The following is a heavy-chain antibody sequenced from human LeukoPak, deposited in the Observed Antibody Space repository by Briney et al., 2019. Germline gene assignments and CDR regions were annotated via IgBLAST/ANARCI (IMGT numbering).Heavy chain of an antibody. CDR1: GYRFTDYW. D-gene: IGHD4-11*01. CDR2: IWPGDSNT. V-gene: IGHV5-51*01. Sequence: GESLKISCKGSGYRFTDYWIGWVRQMPGKGLEWMGIIWPGDSNTRYSPSFQGQVTTSADRSISTAYLQWNSLKASDTAMYYCARHVTTVTTSWFDPWGQGTLVTVSS. CDR3: ARHVTTVTTSWFDP. J-gene: IGHJ5*02.